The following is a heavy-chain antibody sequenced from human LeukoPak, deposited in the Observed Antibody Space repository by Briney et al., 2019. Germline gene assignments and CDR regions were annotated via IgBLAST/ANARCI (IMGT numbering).Heavy chain of an antibody. Sequence: GGSLRLSCAASGFTFSSYSMNWVRQAPVKGLAWVSSISSGSSYIYYADSVKGRFTISRDNAKNSLYLQMNSLRAEDTAVYYCASDSSGWYQYFQHWGQGTLVTVSS. V-gene: IGHV3-21*01. CDR3: ASDSSGWYQYFQH. CDR2: ISSGSSYI. D-gene: IGHD6-19*01. J-gene: IGHJ1*01. CDR1: GFTFSSYS.